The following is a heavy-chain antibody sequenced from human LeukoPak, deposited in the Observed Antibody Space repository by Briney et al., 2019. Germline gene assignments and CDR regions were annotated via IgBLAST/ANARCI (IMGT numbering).Heavy chain of an antibody. CDR1: GITVSGNY. Sequence: GGSLRLSCAVSGITVSGNYMTWVRQAPGKGLDWVSAIYSGGSTYYADSVKGRFTISGDNSKNTLYLQMNSLRPEDTAVYYCASLGYWGQGTLVTVSS. J-gene: IGHJ4*02. CDR2: IYSGGST. CDR3: ASLGY. V-gene: IGHV3-66*02. D-gene: IGHD3-16*01.